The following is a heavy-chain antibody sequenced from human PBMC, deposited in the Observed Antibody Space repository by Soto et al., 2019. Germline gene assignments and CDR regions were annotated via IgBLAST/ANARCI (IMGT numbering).Heavy chain of an antibody. Sequence: QVQLVEAGGGVVQPGRSLRLSCAASGFTFSSYDMHWVRQAPGKGLEGVAVISFDGTNKYSADSVRGRFTISRDNSKNTLYLQMNRLRAEDTAVYYCAKELITIFGVVIHFYGMDVWGQGTTVTVSS. CDR1: GFTFSSYD. D-gene: IGHD3-3*01. V-gene: IGHV3-30*18. CDR2: ISFDGTNK. CDR3: AKELITIFGVVIHFYGMDV. J-gene: IGHJ6*02.